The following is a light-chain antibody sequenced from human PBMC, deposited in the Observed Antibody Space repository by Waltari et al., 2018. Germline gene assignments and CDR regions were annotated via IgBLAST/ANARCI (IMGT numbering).Light chain of an antibody. Sequence: IQMTQSPSTLSASVGDRVTITCRASQSVHIWMACYQQQPGKAPKLLISQASRLETGVPSRFSGSGSGTDFTLTINSLQPDDFATYYCQQYNAFSPFGQGTKLEI. CDR2: QAS. CDR3: QQYNAFSP. J-gene: IGKJ2*01. CDR1: QSVHIW. V-gene: IGKV1-5*03.